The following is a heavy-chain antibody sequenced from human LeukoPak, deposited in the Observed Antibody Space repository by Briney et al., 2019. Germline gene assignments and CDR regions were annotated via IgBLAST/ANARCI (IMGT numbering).Heavy chain of an antibody. CDR2: INRDGSST. CDR3: GGGGYLLDS. D-gene: IGHD1-26*01. V-gene: IGHV3-74*01. J-gene: IGHJ4*02. Sequence: GGSLRLSCAGSGFDWMNWVRQVPGKGLVWVSRINRDGSSTSYADSVKGRFTISRDSAKNTLYLRMNSLRPEDSAVYYCGGGGYLLDSWGQGILVTVSS. CDR1: GFDW.